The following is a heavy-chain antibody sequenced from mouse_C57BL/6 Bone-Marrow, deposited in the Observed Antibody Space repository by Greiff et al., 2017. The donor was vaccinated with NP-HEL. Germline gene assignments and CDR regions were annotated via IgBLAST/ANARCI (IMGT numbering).Heavy chain of an antibody. J-gene: IGHJ2*01. V-gene: IGHV1-80*01. CDR3: ARGMRREYYFDY. CDR1: GYAFSSYW. Sequence: QVQLKESGAELVKPGASVKISCKASGYAFSSYWMNWVKQRPGKGLEWIGQIYPGDGDTNYNGKFKGKATLTADKSSSTAYMQLSSLTSEDSAVYFCARGMRREYYFDYWGQGTTLTVSS. CDR2: IYPGDGDT.